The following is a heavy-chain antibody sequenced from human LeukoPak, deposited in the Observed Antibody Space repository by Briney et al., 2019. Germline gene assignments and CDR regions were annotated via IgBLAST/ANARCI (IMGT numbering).Heavy chain of an antibody. CDR1: GFTFSSYA. Sequence: GGSLRLSCAASGFTFSSYAMSWVRQAPGKGLEWVSTISGSGGSTYYADSVKGRFTISRDSSKNTLYLQMNSLRAEDTAVYCCARRSSGWYDYWGQGTLVTVSS. CDR3: ARRSSGWYDY. V-gene: IGHV3-23*01. D-gene: IGHD6-19*01. J-gene: IGHJ4*02. CDR2: ISGSGGST.